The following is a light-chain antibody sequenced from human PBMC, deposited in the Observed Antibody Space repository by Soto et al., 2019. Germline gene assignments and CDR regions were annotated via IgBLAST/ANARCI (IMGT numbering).Light chain of an antibody. CDR2: EVT. CDR3: NSYTSGTTRV. CDR1: SSDVGDYDY. Sequence: QSALTQPASVSGSPGQSITISCTGTSSDVGDYDYVSWYQQHPGKAPKLMIYEVTNRPSGVSNRFSGSKSGNTAPLTISGLQAEEEADYYCNSYTSGTTRVFGGGTQLTVL. J-gene: IGLJ3*02. V-gene: IGLV2-14*01.